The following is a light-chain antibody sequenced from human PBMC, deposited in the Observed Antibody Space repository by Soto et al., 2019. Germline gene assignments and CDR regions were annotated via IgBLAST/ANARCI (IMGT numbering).Light chain of an antibody. CDR2: DAS. CDR3: QKYNSSPIN. J-gene: IGKJ5*01. Sequence: TQPPSSLASSLGVIVTITCRAIQSIGTYVDWYRQKSGAAPKPLIYDASTLQSGVPSKFRGSASGTDFTLTISSLEPEDFAIYYCQKYNSSPINFGQGTRLEIK. CDR1: QSIGTY. V-gene: IGKV1-16*02.